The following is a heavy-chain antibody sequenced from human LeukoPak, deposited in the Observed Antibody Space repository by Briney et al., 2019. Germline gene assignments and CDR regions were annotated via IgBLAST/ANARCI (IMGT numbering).Heavy chain of an antibody. CDR3: ARGRTMITFGGAQVDY. CDR1: GFTFSSYS. CDR2: ISSSSSYI. Sequence: PGGSLRLSCAASGFTFSSYSMNWVRQAPGKGLEWVSSISSSSSYIYYADSVKGRFTISRDNAKNSLYLQMNSLRAEDTAVYYCARGRTMITFGGAQVDYWGQGTLVTVSS. D-gene: IGHD3-16*01. V-gene: IGHV3-21*01. J-gene: IGHJ4*02.